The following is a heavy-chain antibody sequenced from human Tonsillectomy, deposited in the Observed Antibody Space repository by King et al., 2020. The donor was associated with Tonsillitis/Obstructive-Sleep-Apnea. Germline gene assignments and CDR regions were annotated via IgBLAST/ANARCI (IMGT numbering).Heavy chain of an antibody. Sequence: VQLVESGGGLVQPGGSLRLSCAASGFIFSSYEMNWVRQAPGKGLEWVSYISSRGSTIYYADSLKGRFTVSGDNAKNSLYLQMNSLRAEDTVVYYCARGPPVGAPITYYHSGMDVWGQGTTVTVSS. D-gene: IGHD1-26*01. V-gene: IGHV3-48*03. CDR1: GFIFSSYE. CDR3: ARGPPVGAPITYYHSGMDV. J-gene: IGHJ6*02. CDR2: ISSRGSTI.